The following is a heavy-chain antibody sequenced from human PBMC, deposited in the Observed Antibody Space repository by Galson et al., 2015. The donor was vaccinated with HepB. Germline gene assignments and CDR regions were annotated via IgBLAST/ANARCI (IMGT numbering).Heavy chain of an antibody. V-gene: IGHV3-23*01. J-gene: IGHJ4*02. Sequence: SLRLSCAASGFTFSTHAMTWVRQVPGKGLEWLSTISGGGTSTYYTDPVKGRFTISRDNAKNTLYLQMNGLTVDDTAVYYCGRDRVYGSGSSDYWGQGTLVTVSS. CDR2: ISGGGTST. D-gene: IGHD3-10*01. CDR3: GRDRVYGSGSSDY. CDR1: GFTFSTHA.